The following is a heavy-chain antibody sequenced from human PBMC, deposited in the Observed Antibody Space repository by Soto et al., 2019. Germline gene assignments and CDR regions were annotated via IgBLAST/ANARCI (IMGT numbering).Heavy chain of an antibody. J-gene: IGHJ6*02. CDR3: AKDPSLWFGDFVGALSVVLYDMDV. V-gene: IGHV3-30*18. CDR2: ISYDGSNK. CDR1: GFTFSSYG. D-gene: IGHD3-10*01. Sequence: QVQLVESGGGVVQPGRSLRLSCAASGFTFSSYGMHWVRQAPGKGLEWVAVISYDGSNKYYADSVKGRFTISRDNSKNTLYLSMDRLRATVTIGYYSAKDPSLWFGDFVGALSVVLYDMDVWGQGTTVTVSS.